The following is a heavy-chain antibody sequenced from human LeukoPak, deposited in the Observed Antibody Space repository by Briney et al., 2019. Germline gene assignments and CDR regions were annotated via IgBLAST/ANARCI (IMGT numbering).Heavy chain of an antibody. D-gene: IGHD2-2*01. V-gene: IGHV4-34*01. J-gene: IGHJ6*02. CDR1: GGSFSGCY. CDR3: ARGRRVPVVYYYYYGMDV. CDR2: INHSGST. Sequence: SETLSLTCAVYGGSFSGCYWSWIRQPPGKGLEWIGEINHSGSTNYNPSLKSRVTISVDTSKNQFSLKLSSVTAVDTAVYYCARGRRVPVVYYYYYGMDVWGQGTTVTVSS.